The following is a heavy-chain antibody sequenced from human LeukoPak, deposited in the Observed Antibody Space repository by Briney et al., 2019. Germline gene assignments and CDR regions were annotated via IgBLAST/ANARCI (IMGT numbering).Heavy chain of an antibody. Sequence: ASVKVSCKASGYTFTGYYMHWVRQAPRQGLEWMGWINPNSGGTNYAQKFQGRVTMTRDTSISTAYMELSRLRSDDTAVYYCARERGYSGYGLQNWFDPWGQGTLVTVSS. V-gene: IGHV1-2*02. J-gene: IGHJ5*02. CDR1: GYTFTGYY. CDR2: INPNSGGT. CDR3: ARERGYSGYGLQNWFDP. D-gene: IGHD5-12*01.